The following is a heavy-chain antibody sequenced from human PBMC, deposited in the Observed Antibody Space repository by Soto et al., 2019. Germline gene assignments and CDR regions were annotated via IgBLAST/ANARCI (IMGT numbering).Heavy chain of an antibody. CDR1: GYTFTSYY. V-gene: IGHV1-46*01. CDR2: INPSAGST. CDR3: ARNPAVYRSSKYYYYAMDV. J-gene: IGHJ6*02. D-gene: IGHD6-6*01. Sequence: QVQLVQSGAEVKKPGASVKVSCKASGYTFTSYYMHWVRQAPGQGLEWMGMINPSAGSTNYAQKFLGRVTVTSDPSPSTIYMALRSLSCVHAAMYYCARNPAVYRSSKYYYYAMDVCGQGTTLTVSS.